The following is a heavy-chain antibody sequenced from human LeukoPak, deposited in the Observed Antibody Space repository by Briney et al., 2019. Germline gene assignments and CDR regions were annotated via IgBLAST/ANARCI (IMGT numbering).Heavy chain of an antibody. Sequence: SETLSLTCTVSGGSIGSHHYNWMRQPPGKGLEWIGLVHYSGSTNYNPSLKSRVSISADTSKNQFSLNLTSVTAADTAVYYCVIGRGWQPDYWGQGILVTVSS. V-gene: IGHV4-59*11. CDR1: GGSIGSHH. J-gene: IGHJ4*02. CDR3: VIGRGWQPDY. D-gene: IGHD3-10*01. CDR2: VHYSGST.